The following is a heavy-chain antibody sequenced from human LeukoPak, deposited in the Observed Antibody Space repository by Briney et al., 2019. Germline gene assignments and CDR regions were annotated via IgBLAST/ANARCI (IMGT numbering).Heavy chain of an antibody. CDR3: ARDRGGRQGPSY. CDR2: INRDGGST. V-gene: IGHV3-74*01. J-gene: IGHJ4*02. D-gene: IGHD1-26*01. Sequence: PAGYLRCYAAASGFTFSGNWMVRLAPAQGKGLMGVSLINRDGGSTSYADSVKGRFTISRDNAKNTLYLQMNSLRAEDTAVYYCARDRGGRQGPSYWGQGTLVTVSS. CDR1: GFTFSGNW.